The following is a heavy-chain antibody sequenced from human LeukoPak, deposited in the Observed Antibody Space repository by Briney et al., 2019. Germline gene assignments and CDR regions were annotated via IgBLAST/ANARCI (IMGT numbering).Heavy chain of an antibody. J-gene: IGHJ3*02. CDR3: TRDRTGDRTDAFDI. CDR2: IRSKLDGGTT. Sequence: GGSLRLSCTASGFTFADYSMTWFRQAPGKGLEWVGSIRSKLDGGTTENAASVKGRFTLSRDDSRSIAYLRINSLKIEDTAVYYCTRDRTGDRTDAFDIWGQGTMVAVSS. D-gene: IGHD7-27*01. V-gene: IGHV3-49*03. CDR1: GFTFADYS.